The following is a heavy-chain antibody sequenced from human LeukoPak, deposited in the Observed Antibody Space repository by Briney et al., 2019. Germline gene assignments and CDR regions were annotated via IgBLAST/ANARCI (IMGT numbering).Heavy chain of an antibody. D-gene: IGHD3-9*01. J-gene: IGHJ3*02. V-gene: IGHV4-30-2*01. Sequence: SETLSLTCAVSGGSISSGGYSWRWIRQPPGKGLEWIGYIYHSGSTYYNPSLKSRVTISVDRSKNQFSLKLSSVTAADTAVYYCARGAWYFDRGVGAFDIWGQGTMVTVSS. CDR2: IYHSGST. CDR3: ARGAWYFDRGVGAFDI. CDR1: GGSISSGGYS.